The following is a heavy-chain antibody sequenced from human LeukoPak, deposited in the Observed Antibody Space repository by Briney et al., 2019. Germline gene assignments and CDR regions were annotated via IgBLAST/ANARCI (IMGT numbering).Heavy chain of an antibody. V-gene: IGHV3-30*04. CDR3: ARVSRGVVYFDY. Sequence: AGRSLRLSCAASGFTFSSYAMHWVRQAPGKGLEWVAVISYDGSNKYHADSVKDRFTISRDNSKNTLYLQMNSLRAEDTAVYYCARVSRGVVYFDYWGQGTLVTVSS. CDR1: GFTFSSYA. J-gene: IGHJ4*02. CDR2: ISYDGSNK. D-gene: IGHD3-3*01.